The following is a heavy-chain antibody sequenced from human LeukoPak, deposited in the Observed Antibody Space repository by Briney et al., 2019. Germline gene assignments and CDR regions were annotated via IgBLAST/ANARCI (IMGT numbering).Heavy chain of an antibody. CDR2: IFYSGIT. Sequence: SETLSLTCTVSGYSISSGYYWSWIRQHPGKGLEWIGYIFYSGITYYNPSLKSRVIVPVDTSKNQFSLRLSSVTAADTAVYYCARVYMVRGEGNWFDSWGQGTLVIVSS. CDR1: GYSISSGYY. D-gene: IGHD3-10*01. CDR3: ARVYMVRGEGNWFDS. V-gene: IGHV4-31*03. J-gene: IGHJ5*01.